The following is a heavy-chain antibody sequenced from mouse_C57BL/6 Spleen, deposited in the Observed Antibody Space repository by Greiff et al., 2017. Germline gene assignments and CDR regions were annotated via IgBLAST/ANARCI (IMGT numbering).Heavy chain of an antibody. V-gene: IGHV5-17*01. CDR2: ISSGSSTV. J-gene: IGHJ2*01. CDR3: ARRTAQATDY. D-gene: IGHD3-2*02. CDR1: GYTFSDYG. Sequence: EVKLVASGGCLVTPGGSLKLSCEASGYTFSDYGMHWVRQAPETGLEWVAYISSGSSTVYYADTVKGRFTISGEDAKNTLFLQRTSLRSEDTAMYYCARRTAQATDYWGQGTTLTVSS.